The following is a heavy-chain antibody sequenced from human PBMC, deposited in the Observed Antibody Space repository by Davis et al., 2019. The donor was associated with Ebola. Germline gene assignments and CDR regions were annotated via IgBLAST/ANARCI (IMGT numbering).Heavy chain of an antibody. CDR1: GYTFTSYA. Sequence: ASVKVSCQASGYTFTSYAMHWVRQAPGQRLEWMGWINAGNGNTKYSQKFQGRVTMTEDSSTNTAYMELSSLRSEDTAVYYCTVGGIGGMGDYWGQGTLVTVSS. CDR2: INAGNGNT. D-gene: IGHD1-26*01. J-gene: IGHJ4*02. CDR3: TVGGIGGMGDY. V-gene: IGHV1-3*01.